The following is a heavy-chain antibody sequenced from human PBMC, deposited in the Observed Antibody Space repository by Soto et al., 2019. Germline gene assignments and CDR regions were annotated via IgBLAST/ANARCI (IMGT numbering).Heavy chain of an antibody. D-gene: IGHD6-19*01. CDR1: GYTFTSYA. CDR3: ARGVAGPLHWFDP. Sequence: ASVKGSCKASGYTFTSYAMHWVRQAPGQRLEWMGWINAGNGNTKYSQKLQGRVTITRDTSASTAYMELSSLRSEDTAVYYCARGVAGPLHWFDPWGQGTLVTVSS. V-gene: IGHV1-3*01. CDR2: INAGNGNT. J-gene: IGHJ5*02.